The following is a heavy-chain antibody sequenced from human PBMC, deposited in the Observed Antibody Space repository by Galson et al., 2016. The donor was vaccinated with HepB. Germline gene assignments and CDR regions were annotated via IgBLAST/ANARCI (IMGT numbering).Heavy chain of an antibody. CDR1: GFISSSAC. J-gene: IGHJ6*02. CDR3: ATPSPSSGSYRSYYYPMDV. CDR2: NKRHTDGGTT. D-gene: IGHD6-19*01. V-gene: IGHV3-15*01. Sequence: SLRLSCAASGFISSSACMSWVRQAPGKGLAWVGHNKRHTDGGTTDYAAPVIGRFTISRDDSKTPLFLQMNSRKAEDTAVYYCATPSPSSGSYRSYYYPMDVWGQGTTVTVSS.